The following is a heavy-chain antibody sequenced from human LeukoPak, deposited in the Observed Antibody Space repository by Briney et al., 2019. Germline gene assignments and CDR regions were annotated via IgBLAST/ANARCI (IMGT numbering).Heavy chain of an antibody. CDR1: GFTFSTYV. CDR2: ISDSGGTT. J-gene: IGHJ4*02. V-gene: IGHV3-23*01. CDR3: AKGGWVDY. Sequence: GGSLSLSCAASGFTFSTYVMTWVRQTPGKGLEWVSAISDSGGTTYYTDSVKGRFTISRDNSKNTLYLQMNSLRADDTAVYYCAKGGWVDYCGQGTLVTVSS. D-gene: IGHD3-16*01.